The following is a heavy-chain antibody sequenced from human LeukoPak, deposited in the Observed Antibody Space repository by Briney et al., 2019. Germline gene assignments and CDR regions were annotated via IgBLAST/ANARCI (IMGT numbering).Heavy chain of an antibody. CDR3: AKSSWFLVAGKDAFDI. D-gene: IGHD6-19*01. Sequence: HSGGTLRFSCAASGFTFSSYGMSWVRQAPGRGLEWVSAISGSGGSTYYADSVKGRFTISRDKSKNTLYLQMNSLRAEDTAVYYCAKSSWFLVAGKDAFDIWGQGTMVTVSS. J-gene: IGHJ3*02. V-gene: IGHV3-23*01. CDR1: GFTFSSYG. CDR2: ISGSGGST.